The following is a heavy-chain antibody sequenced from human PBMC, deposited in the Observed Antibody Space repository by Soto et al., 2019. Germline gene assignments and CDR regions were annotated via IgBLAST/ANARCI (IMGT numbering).Heavy chain of an antibody. V-gene: IGHV1-8*01. Sequence: VQLVQSGAEVKKPGASVKVSCKTSGYTFTSYDINWVRQAAGQGLEWMGWMNPNNGNTGYAQKFQGRVTMTRNTSESTAYMELNSLRSEDTAVYYCARGLKMTTVTHYYYYYMDLWGKGTTVTVSS. J-gene: IGHJ6*03. CDR1: GYTFTSYD. D-gene: IGHD4-4*01. CDR2: MNPNNGNT. CDR3: ARGLKMTTVTHYYYYYMDL.